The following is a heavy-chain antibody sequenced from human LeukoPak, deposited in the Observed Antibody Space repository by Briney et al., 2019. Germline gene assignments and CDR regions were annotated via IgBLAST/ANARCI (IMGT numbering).Heavy chain of an antibody. V-gene: IGHV1-18*01. J-gene: IGHJ3*02. D-gene: IGHD2-15*01. CDR3: ARQSYFDGRGDDAFDI. Sequence: ASVKVSCKASGYTFNNYGISWVRQVPGQGLEWMGWISPYNGNTKFAQNFQGRVTVTTETSTSTAYMELRSLRSDDTAVYYCARQSYFDGRGDDAFDIWGQGTMVTVSS. CDR2: ISPYNGNT. CDR1: GYTFNNYG.